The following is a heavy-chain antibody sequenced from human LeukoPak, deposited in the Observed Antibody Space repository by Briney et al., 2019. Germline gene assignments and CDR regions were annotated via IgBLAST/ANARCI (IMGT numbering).Heavy chain of an antibody. CDR1: SGSFSGYY. CDR3: ARDGYGFDY. V-gene: IGHV4-34*01. Sequence: SETLSLTCAVYSGSFSGYYWSWIRQPPGKGLEWIGEINHSGSTNYNPSLKSRVTISVDTSKNQFSLKLSSVTAADTAVYYCARDGYGFDYWGQGTLVTVSS. D-gene: IGHD5-18*01. J-gene: IGHJ4*02. CDR2: INHSGST.